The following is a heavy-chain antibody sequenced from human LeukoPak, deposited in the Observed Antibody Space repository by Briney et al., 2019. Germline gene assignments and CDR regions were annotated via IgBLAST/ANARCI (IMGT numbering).Heavy chain of an antibody. D-gene: IGHD2-21*02. CDR1: GGSITSYH. J-gene: IGHJ4*02. Sequence: PSETLSLTCTVSGGSITSYHWTWIRQPPGKGLEWIGHIYYSGSTNYNPSLKSRVTISVDTSKNQFSLKVSPVTAADTAVYYCASRGGDFVLDYWAQGTLVTVSS. CDR3: ASRGGDFVLDY. CDR2: IYYSGST. V-gene: IGHV4-59*08.